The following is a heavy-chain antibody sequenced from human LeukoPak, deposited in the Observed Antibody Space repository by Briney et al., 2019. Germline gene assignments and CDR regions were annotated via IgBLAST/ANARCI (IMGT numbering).Heavy chain of an antibody. J-gene: IGHJ5*02. CDR3: ARHEYSGSYYGLSWFDP. D-gene: IGHD1-26*01. CDR1: GGFISSSGYY. V-gene: IGHV4-39*01. CDR2: IYYSGST. Sequence: SETMSLTCTVAGGFISSSGYYWGWIRQPPGNGLEWIASIYYSGSTYYNPSLKSRVTISVDTSKNQLSLKLSSLTAADTAVYYCARHEYSGSYYGLSWFDPWGQGTLVTVSS.